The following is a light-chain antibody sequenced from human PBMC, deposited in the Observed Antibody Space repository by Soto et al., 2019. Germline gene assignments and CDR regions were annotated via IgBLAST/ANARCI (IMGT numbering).Light chain of an antibody. J-gene: IGLJ3*02. CDR2: EGS. CDR1: SSDVGGYNY. Sequence: QSALTQPASVSGSPGQSITVSCTGGSSDVGGYNYVSWYQQHPGKAPKLMIYEGSKRPSGVSNRFSGSKSGNTASLTISRLQAEDEADYYCSSYTTRSTHWVFGGGTKLTVL. V-gene: IGLV2-14*01. CDR3: SSYTTRSTHWV.